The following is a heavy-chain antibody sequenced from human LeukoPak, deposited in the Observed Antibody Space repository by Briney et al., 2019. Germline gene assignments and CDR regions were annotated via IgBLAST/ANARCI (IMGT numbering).Heavy chain of an antibody. Sequence: SETLSLTCAVYGGSFSGYYWSWIRQPPGKGLEWIGEINHSGSANYNPSLKSRVTISVDTSKNQFSLKLSSVTAADTAVYYCAGLDGGGYCSGGSCYRYDAFDIWGQGTMVTVSS. J-gene: IGHJ3*02. CDR1: GGSFSGYY. V-gene: IGHV4-34*01. CDR3: AGLDGGGYCSGGSCYRYDAFDI. CDR2: INHSGSA. D-gene: IGHD2-15*01.